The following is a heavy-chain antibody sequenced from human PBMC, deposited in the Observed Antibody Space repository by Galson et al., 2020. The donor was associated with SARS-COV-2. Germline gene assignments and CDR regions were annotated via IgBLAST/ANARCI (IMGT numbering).Heavy chain of an antibody. J-gene: IGHJ3*02. CDR3: ARDVSGGASDI. CDR2: ISHDGRIE. D-gene: IGHD1-26*01. V-gene: IGHV3-30*04. Sequence: APGKGLEWVAVISHDGRIEVYADSVKGRFTISRDNSENMLFLQMDSLRADDTAVYYCARDVSGGASDIWGQGTMVTVSS.